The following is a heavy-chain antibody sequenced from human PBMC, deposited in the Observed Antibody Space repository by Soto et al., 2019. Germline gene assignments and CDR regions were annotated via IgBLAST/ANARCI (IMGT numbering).Heavy chain of an antibody. D-gene: IGHD1-26*01. J-gene: IGHJ4*01. Sequence: PRGSLGLYCAASGFSFSRNWIHWVRQAPGKGLVWVSRINPEETTTTYADAVQGRFTISRDNALGTLYLQMNSLTVEDTAVYYCTRDTFGARDYWGQGTLVTVSS. CDR2: INPEETTT. V-gene: IGHV3-74*01. CDR1: GFSFSRNW. CDR3: TRDTFGARDY.